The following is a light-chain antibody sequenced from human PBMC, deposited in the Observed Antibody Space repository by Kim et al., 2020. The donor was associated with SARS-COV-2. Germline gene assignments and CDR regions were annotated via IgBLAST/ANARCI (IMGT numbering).Light chain of an antibody. Sequence: VSPGQTASITCSGDKLGDRYACWYQQKPGQSPVLVIYQDSKRPSGIPERFSGSNSGNTATLSISGTQTMDEADYFCQAWDSSTGVFGGGTKVTVL. CDR2: QDS. J-gene: IGLJ3*02. V-gene: IGLV3-1*01. CDR3: QAWDSSTGV. CDR1: KLGDRY.